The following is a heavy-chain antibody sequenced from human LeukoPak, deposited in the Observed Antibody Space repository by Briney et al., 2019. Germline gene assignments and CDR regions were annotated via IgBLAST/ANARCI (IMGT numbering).Heavy chain of an antibody. CDR1: GFTFSSYW. D-gene: IGHD5-12*01. CDR3: GRVKEASAFDI. Sequence: GGSLRLSCAASGFTFSSYWMSWVRQAPGKGLEWVANIKQDGSEKYYVDSVKGRFTISRDNAKNSLYLQMNSLRAEDTAVYYCGRVKEASAFDIWGQGTMVAVSS. CDR2: IKQDGSEK. V-gene: IGHV3-7*01. J-gene: IGHJ3*02.